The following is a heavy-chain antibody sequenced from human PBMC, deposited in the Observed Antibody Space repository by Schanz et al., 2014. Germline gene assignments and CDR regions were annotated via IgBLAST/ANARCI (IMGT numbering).Heavy chain of an antibody. Sequence: QVQLQESGPGLVKPSQTLSLTCAVSGGSISSGGYSWSWIRQPPGKGLEWIGYIFFRGSTYYNPSLKSGVTISIDPSKNQFSRRLTSGTAADTAVYYCYGMDVWGQGTTVTVSS. CDR3: YGMDV. V-gene: IGHV4-30-4*07. CDR1: GGSISSGGYS. CDR2: IFFRGST. J-gene: IGHJ6*02.